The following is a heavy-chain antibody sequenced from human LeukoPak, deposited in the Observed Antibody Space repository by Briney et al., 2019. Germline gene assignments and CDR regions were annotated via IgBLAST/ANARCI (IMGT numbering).Heavy chain of an antibody. V-gene: IGHV3-48*03. Sequence: AGGYLRLSCAASGFTFSSYEMIWVRQAPGKGLVWVSYISSGSTIYDADSVKGRFTISRDNAKNSLYLQMNSLRAEDTAVYYCARESIAVAGAPFDYWGQGTLVTVSS. J-gene: IGHJ4*02. CDR2: ISSGSTI. CDR1: GFTFSSYE. CDR3: ARESIAVAGAPFDY. D-gene: IGHD6-19*01.